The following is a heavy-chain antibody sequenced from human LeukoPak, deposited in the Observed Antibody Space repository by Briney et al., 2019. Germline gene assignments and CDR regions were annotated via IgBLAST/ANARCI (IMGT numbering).Heavy chain of an antibody. CDR2: ISYDGSNI. V-gene: IGHV3-30-3*01. CDR1: GFTFSNFP. J-gene: IGHJ4*02. Sequence: PGRSLRLSCAASGFTFSNFPMHWVRQAPGKGLEWVAFISYDGSNIYYADSVKGRFTISRDNSKNTLYLQMNSLRAEDTAVYYCATADSGYTAYYFDYWGQGTLVTVSS. CDR3: ATADSGYTAYYFDY. D-gene: IGHD5-12*01.